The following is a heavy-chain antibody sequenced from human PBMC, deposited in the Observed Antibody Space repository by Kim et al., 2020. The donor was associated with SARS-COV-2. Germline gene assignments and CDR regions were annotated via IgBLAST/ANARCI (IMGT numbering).Heavy chain of an antibody. J-gene: IGHJ3*02. Sequence: SETLSLTCTVSGGSISSYYWSWIRQPPGKGLEWIGYIYYSGSTNYNPSLKSRDTISVDTPKNQFSLKLSSVTAADTAVYYCARSPYGSGSPGAFDIWGQGTMVTVSS. CDR3: ARSPYGSGSPGAFDI. CDR1: GGSISSYY. D-gene: IGHD3-10*01. CDR2: IYYSGST. V-gene: IGHV4-59*08.